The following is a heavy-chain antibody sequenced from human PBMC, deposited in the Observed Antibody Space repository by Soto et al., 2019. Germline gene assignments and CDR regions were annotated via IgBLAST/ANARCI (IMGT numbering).Heavy chain of an antibody. D-gene: IGHD3-22*01. J-gene: IGHJ6*02. V-gene: IGHV1-69*13. CDR2: IIPIFGTA. Sequence: ASVKVSCKASGGTFSSYAISWVRQAPGQGLEWMGGIIPIFGTANYAQKFQGRVTITADESTSTAYMELSSLRSEDTAVYYCAGDRYDSSGYYYADYYYYGMDVWGQGTTVTVSS. CDR1: GGTFSSYA. CDR3: AGDRYDSSGYYYADYYYYGMDV.